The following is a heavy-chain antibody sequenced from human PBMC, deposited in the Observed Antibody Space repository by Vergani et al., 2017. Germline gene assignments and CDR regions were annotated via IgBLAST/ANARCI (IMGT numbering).Heavy chain of an antibody. V-gene: IGHV3-30*18. CDR3: AKDPRSGPYYYYYYMDV. CDR1: GFTFSSYG. D-gene: IGHD2-15*01. J-gene: IGHJ6*03. Sequence: VQLVESGGGLVQPGGSLRLSCAASGFTFSSYGMHWVRQAPGKGLEWVAVISYDGSNKYYADSVKGRFTISRDNSKNTLYLQMNSLRAEDTAVYYCAKDPRSGPYYYYYYMDVWGKGTTVTVSS. CDR2: ISYDGSNK.